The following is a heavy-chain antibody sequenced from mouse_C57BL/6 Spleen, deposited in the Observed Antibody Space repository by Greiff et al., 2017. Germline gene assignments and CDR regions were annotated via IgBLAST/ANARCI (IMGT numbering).Heavy chain of an antibody. CDR2: ISDGGSYT. CDR1: GFTFSSYA. J-gene: IGHJ4*01. V-gene: IGHV5-4*01. Sequence: VQLKESGGGLVKPGGSLKLSCAASGFTFSSYAMSWVRQTPEKRLEWVATISDGGSYTYYPDNVKGRFTISRDNAKNNLYLQMSHLKSEDTAMYYCAREGAMDYWGQGTSVTVSS. CDR3: AREGAMDY.